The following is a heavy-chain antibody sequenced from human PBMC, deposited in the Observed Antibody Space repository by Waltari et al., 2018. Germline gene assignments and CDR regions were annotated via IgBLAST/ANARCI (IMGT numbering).Heavy chain of an antibody. J-gene: IGHJ4*02. CDR3: ARERYSSSSLDY. CDR1: GYSISSGYY. Sequence: QVQLQESGPGLVKPSETLSLTCTVSGYSISSGYYWGWIRQPPGKGLEWIGSIYHSGSTYYHPSLKCRVTISVDTSKNQFSLKLSSVTAADTAVYYCARERYSSSSLDYWRQGTLVTVSS. D-gene: IGHD6-6*01. CDR2: IYHSGST. V-gene: IGHV4-38-2*02.